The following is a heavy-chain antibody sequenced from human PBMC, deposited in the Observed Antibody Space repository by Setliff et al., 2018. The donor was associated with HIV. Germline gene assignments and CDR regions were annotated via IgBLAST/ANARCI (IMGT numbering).Heavy chain of an antibody. J-gene: IGHJ3*02. Sequence: PSETLSLTCTVSGGSISSGSYFWTWIRQPAGKGLEWIGRIYTSGSTNYNPSLKSRVTISVDTSKNQFSLKLSSVTAADTAVYYCARNPCSGGSCPDAFDIWGHGTMVTVSS. V-gene: IGHV4-61*02. CDR2: IYTSGST. CDR3: ARNPCSGGSCPDAFDI. D-gene: IGHD2-15*01. CDR1: GGSISSGSYF.